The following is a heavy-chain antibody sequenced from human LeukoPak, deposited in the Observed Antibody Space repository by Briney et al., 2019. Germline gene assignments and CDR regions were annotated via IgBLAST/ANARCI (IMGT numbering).Heavy chain of an antibody. V-gene: IGHV4-34*01. CDR1: GVSFDDYY. CDR2: INHSGYT. CDR3: TRMTTGHDY. J-gene: IGHJ4*02. Sequence: PSETLSLTCAVSGVSFDDYYWAWVRQTPRKGLEWIGEINHSGYTNDNPSLKSRVTLSIDTSRKQFSLNMRSVTVADAGIYFCTRMTTGHDYWGQGTLVTVSS. D-gene: IGHD4-17*01.